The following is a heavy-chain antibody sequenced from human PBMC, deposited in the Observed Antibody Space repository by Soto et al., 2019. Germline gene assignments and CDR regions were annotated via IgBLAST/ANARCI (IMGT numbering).Heavy chain of an antibody. Sequence: GASVKVSCKASGNTFSTDLVHWVRQVHGQGLEWMGWHNGYNGQTEYSQKFQGRVTITRDTSAKTAYLELRSLTSEDTAVYYCAGPHDWAGRGTWGQGTRGTVSS. CDR3: AGPHDWAGRGT. CDR2: HNGYNGQT. CDR1: GNTFSTDL. J-gene: IGHJ5*02. V-gene: IGHV1-3*01. D-gene: IGHD3-9*01.